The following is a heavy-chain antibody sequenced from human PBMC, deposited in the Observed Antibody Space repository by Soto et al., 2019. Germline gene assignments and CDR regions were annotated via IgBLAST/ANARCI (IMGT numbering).Heavy chain of an antibody. CDR1: IGSVSNSNW. V-gene: IGHV4-4*02. D-gene: IGHD6-13*01. CDR3: TRDSRYANSWSCCHYFDY. J-gene: IGHJ4*02. Sequence: SETLSLTCVFSIGSVSNSNWWSWVRHPPGKGLEWIGEIYDTGTTNYNPSLKSRVTMSVDKSKNQFSLNLTSVTAAETAVYYCTRDSRYANSWSCCHYFDYWGQGTLVTVSS. CDR2: IYDTGTT.